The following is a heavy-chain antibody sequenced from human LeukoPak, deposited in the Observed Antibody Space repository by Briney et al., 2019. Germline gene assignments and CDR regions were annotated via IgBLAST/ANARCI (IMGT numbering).Heavy chain of an antibody. D-gene: IGHD3-16*01. Sequence: GGSLRLSCAASGFTVSTNCMTWVRQAPGKGLEWVSAISGSGSNTYYADSVKGRFTISRDNSKNTLYLQMNSLRAEDTAVYYCARLLGMIMFGEADAFEVWGQGTRVTVSS. CDR1: GFTVSTNC. V-gene: IGHV3-23*01. CDR2: ISGSGSNT. CDR3: ARLLGMIMFGEADAFEV. J-gene: IGHJ3*01.